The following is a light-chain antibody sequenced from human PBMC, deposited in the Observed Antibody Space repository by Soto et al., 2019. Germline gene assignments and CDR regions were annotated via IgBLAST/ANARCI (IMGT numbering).Light chain of an antibody. J-gene: IGLJ1*01. CDR2: EVS. CDR1: SSDVGGYNY. CDR3: NSYTSSSTLYV. V-gene: IGLV2-14*01. Sequence: QSVLTQPASVSGSPGQSITISCTGTSSDVGGYNYVSWYQHHPGKAPKLMIYEVSNRPSGVSTRFSGSKSGNTASLTISGLQAEDEADYYCNSYTSSSTLYVFGTGTKVTVL.